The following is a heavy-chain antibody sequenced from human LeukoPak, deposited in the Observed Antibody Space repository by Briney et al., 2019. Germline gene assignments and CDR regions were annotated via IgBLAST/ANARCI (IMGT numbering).Heavy chain of an antibody. CDR2: INTDPSQT. CDR3: ARSMRRSREL. D-gene: IGHD1-26*01. V-gene: IGHV3-74*01. Sequence: PGGSLRLSCAGSGFTFSNYWVHWVRQARGKGVLWFSRINTDPSQTHYADFVKRPFTISRDAAKHTLYLQMHSLSAEATAMYYCARSMRRSRELWGQGTLVTVSS. J-gene: IGHJ4*02. CDR1: GFTFSNYW.